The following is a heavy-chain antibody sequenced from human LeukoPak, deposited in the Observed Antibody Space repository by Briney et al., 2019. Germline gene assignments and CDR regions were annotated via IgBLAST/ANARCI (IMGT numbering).Heavy chain of an antibody. CDR3: ATAIKYYYDSSGYYDY. Sequence: VASVTVSCKVSGYTLTELSMHWVRQAPGKGIEWMGGFDPEDGETIYAQKLEGRVRITEDTSTDTAYMELSSLRSEDTAVYYCATAIKYYYDSSGYYDYWGQGTLVTVSS. CDR1: GYTLTELS. J-gene: IGHJ4*02. D-gene: IGHD3-22*01. CDR2: FDPEDGET. V-gene: IGHV1-24*01.